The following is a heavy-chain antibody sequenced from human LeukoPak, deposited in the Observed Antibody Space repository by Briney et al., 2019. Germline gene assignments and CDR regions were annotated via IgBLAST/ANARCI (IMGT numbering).Heavy chain of an antibody. CDR1: GYTFTSYG. J-gene: IGHJ4*02. D-gene: IGHD3-9*01. CDR2: ISAYNGDT. CDR3: ARSSVDDILPPDY. V-gene: IGHV1-18*01. Sequence: ASVKVSCKASGYTFTSYGISWVRQAPGQGLEWMGWISAYNGDTNYAQKLQGRVTLTTDTSTSTAYMELRSLRSEDTAVYYCARSSVDDILPPDYWGQGTLVTVSS.